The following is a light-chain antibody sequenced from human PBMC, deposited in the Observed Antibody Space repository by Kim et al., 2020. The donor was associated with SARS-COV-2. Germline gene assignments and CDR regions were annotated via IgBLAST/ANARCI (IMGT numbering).Light chain of an antibody. CDR1: NIGSKS. CDR2: YDS. J-gene: IGLJ2*01. Sequence: APGRPARITCGGDNIGSKSVHWYQQKPGQGPVMVVSYDSDRPSGIPERFSGSNSGNTATLIIRRVEAGDEADYYCQVWDNTSDQVVFGGGTQLTVL. V-gene: IGLV3-21*03. CDR3: QVWDNTSDQVV.